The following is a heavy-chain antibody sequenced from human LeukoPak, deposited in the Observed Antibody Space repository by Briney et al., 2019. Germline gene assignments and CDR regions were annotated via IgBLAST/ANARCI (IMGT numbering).Heavy chain of an antibody. J-gene: IGHJ3*02. Sequence: SETLSLTCTVSGGSISSYYWSWIRQPPGKGLEWIGYIYTSGSTNYNPSLKSRVTISVDTSKNRFSLKLSSVTAADTAVYYCARHKRGGSSWRYDAFDIWGQGTMVTVSS. D-gene: IGHD6-13*01. CDR2: IYTSGST. CDR1: GGSISSYY. CDR3: ARHKRGGSSWRYDAFDI. V-gene: IGHV4-4*09.